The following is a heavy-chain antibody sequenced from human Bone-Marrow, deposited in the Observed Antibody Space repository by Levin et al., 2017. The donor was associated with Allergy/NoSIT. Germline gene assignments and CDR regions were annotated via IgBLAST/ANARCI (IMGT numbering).Heavy chain of an antibody. D-gene: IGHD4-17*01. Sequence: GGSLRLSCAGSGFNFANAWMNWVRQAPGKGLEWVGRIHSKSDGGASDYAAPVKGRCTISRDDSKNTMYLHMESLKTEDTAVYFCATDVPTVTTIGDFDFWGQGTLVTVSS. CDR2: IHSKSDGGAS. CDR3: ATDVPTVTTIGDFDF. V-gene: IGHV3-15*05. CDR1: GFNFANAW. J-gene: IGHJ4*02.